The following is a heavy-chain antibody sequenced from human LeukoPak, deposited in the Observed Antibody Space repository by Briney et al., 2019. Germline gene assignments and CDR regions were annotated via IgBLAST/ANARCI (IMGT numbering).Heavy chain of an antibody. CDR2: INPNSGGT. D-gene: IGHD3-22*01. J-gene: IGHJ4*02. CDR3: ARDAGDYDSSGYSTGY. CDR1: GYTFTGYC. Sequence: GASVKVSCKASGYTFTGYCMHCVRQAPGQGLEWMEWINPNSGGTNYAQKFQGRVTMTRDTSISTAYMELSRLRSDDTAVYYCARDAGDYDSSGYSTGYWGQGTLVTVSS. V-gene: IGHV1-2*02.